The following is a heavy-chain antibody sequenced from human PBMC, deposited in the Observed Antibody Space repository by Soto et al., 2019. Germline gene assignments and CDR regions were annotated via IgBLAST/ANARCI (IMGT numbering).Heavy chain of an antibody. D-gene: IGHD4-17*01. J-gene: IGHJ4*02. CDR2: IYYSGST. V-gene: IGHV4-59*08. Sequence: QVQLQESGPGLVKPSETLSLTCTVSGGSISSYYWSWIRQPPGKGLEWIGYIYYSGSTNYNPSLKGRVTIAVDTSQNQCSLKLSAVTAADTAVYYCARLGGDYGDYGGTDYWGQGTLVTVSS. CDR1: GGSISSYY. CDR3: ARLGGDYGDYGGTDY.